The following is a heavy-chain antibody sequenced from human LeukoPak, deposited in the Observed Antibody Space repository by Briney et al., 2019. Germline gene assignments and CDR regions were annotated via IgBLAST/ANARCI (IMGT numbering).Heavy chain of an antibody. CDR3: ARGQSIVGATGDF. CDR2: INHSGST. V-gene: IGHV4-34*01. J-gene: IGHJ4*02. CDR1: GGSFIGYY. Sequence: SETLSLTCAVYGGSFIGYYWTWIRQPPGKGLEWIGEINHSGSTNCNPSLKSRVTISVDTSKNQFSLKLSSVTAADTAVYYCARGQSIVGATGDFWGQGTLVTVSS. D-gene: IGHD1-26*01.